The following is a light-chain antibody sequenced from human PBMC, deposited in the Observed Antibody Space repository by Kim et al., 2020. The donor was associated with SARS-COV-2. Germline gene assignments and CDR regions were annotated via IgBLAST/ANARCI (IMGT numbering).Light chain of an antibody. J-gene: IGKJ3*01. V-gene: IGKV1-39*01. Sequence: ASVGDRVTITCRTTQSISTHLNWYQQKPGRAPKLLISAASTLQGGVPSRFSGSGSETDFTLTISSLQPDDFATYFCQQSYITPFTFGPGTKVDIK. CDR3: QQSYITPFT. CDR1: QSISTH. CDR2: AAS.